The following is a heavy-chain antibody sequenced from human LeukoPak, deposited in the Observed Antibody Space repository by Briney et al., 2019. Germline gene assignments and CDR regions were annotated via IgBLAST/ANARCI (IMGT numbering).Heavy chain of an antibody. CDR2: IYYIGST. CDR1: GGSVSSGGY. Sequence: PSGTLSLTCAVSGGSVSSGGYWSWLRQPPGKGLEWIGQIYYIGSTSYNPSLESRVIMSLDKSTNQLSLRFNSVTAADTAVYYCARLGESMCWGQGTLVTVSS. J-gene: IGHJ4*02. D-gene: IGHD2/OR15-2a*01. V-gene: IGHV4-4*02. CDR3: ARLGESMC.